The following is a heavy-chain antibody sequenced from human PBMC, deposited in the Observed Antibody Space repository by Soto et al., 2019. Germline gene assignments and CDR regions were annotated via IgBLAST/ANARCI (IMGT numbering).Heavy chain of an antibody. D-gene: IGHD6-19*01. Sequence: QITLKESGPTLVKPTQTLTLTCTFSGFSLTTSGVGVGWIRQPPGKALEWLALIYWNDDRRYSPSLKSRLPITQATSNNHVVLTMTNTDPVDTATYYGDNMPPPPWLVALDDGGQGTLVTASS. J-gene: IGHJ4*02. V-gene: IGHV2-5*01. CDR1: GFSLTTSGVG. CDR2: IYWNDDR. CDR3: DNMPPPPWLVALDD.